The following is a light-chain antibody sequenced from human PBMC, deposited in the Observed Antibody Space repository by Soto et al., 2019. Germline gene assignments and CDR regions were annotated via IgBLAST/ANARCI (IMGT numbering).Light chain of an antibody. Sequence: SYELTQPPSVSVSPGQTASITCSGDKLGDKYICWYQQKPGQSPVVVIFQDNKRPSGIPARFSGSKSGNTATLTISGTQAMDEADYSCQAWDNSTGVFGGGTKLTVL. V-gene: IGLV3-1*01. CDR3: QAWDNSTGV. CDR2: QDN. CDR1: KLGDKY. J-gene: IGLJ2*01.